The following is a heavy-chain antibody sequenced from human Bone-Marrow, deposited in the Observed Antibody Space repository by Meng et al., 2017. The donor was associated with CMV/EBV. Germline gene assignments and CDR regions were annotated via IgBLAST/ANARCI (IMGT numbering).Heavy chain of an antibody. CDR2: IYPGDSDT. J-gene: IGHJ3*02. D-gene: IGHD3-10*01. CDR3: ARRVKKLLWFGEPPARDAFDI. CDR1: GYSFTSYW. V-gene: IGHV5-51*01. Sequence: GSLKISCKGSGYSFTSYWIGWVRQMPGKGLEWMGIIYPGDSDTRYSPSFQGQVTISADKSISTAYLQWSSLKASDTAMYYCARRVKKLLWFGEPPARDAFDIWGQGTMVTVAS.